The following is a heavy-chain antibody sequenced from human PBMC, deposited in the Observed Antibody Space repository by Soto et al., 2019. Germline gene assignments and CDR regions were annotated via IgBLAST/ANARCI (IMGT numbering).Heavy chain of an antibody. J-gene: IGHJ4*02. Sequence: GGSLRLSCAASGFTFSSYGMHWVRQAPGKGLEWVAVIWYDGSNKYYADSVKGRFTISRDNSKNTLYLQMNSLRAEDTAVYYCARGRGIAARPEHYFDYWGQGTLVTVSS. CDR3: ARGRGIAARPEHYFDY. D-gene: IGHD6-6*01. CDR1: GFTFSSYG. V-gene: IGHV3-33*01. CDR2: IWYDGSNK.